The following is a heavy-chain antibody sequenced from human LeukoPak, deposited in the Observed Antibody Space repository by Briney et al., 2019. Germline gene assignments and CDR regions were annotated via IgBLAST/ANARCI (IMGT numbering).Heavy chain of an antibody. CDR3: AKGVVAATNAAYYGMDV. Sequence: GGSLRLSCAASGFTFSNYGMHWVRQAPGKGLEWVAVISYDKSDKYYADSVKGRFTISRDNSKNTLYLQMNSLRPEDTAVYYCAKGVVAATNAAYYGMDVWGQGTTVTVSS. CDR1: GFTFSNYG. CDR2: ISYDKSDK. D-gene: IGHD2-15*01. J-gene: IGHJ6*02. V-gene: IGHV3-30*18.